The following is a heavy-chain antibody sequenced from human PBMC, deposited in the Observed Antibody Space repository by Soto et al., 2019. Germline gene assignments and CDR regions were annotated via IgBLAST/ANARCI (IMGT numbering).Heavy chain of an antibody. V-gene: IGHV4-34*01. CDR1: GGSFSGYY. J-gene: IGHJ4*02. D-gene: IGHD2-15*01. Sequence: SETLSLTCAVYGGSFSGYYWSWIRQPPGKGLEWIGEINHSGSTNYNPSLKSRVTISVDTSKNQFSLKLSSVTAADTAVYYCARKPGGYCSGGSCHRYVSYYFDYWGKGTLVTVSS. CDR3: ARKPGGYCSGGSCHRYVSYYFDY. CDR2: INHSGST.